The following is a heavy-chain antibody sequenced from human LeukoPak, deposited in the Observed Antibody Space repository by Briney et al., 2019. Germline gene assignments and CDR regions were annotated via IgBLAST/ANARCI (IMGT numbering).Heavy chain of an antibody. CDR1: GGTFSSYA. V-gene: IGHV1-69*13. J-gene: IGHJ4*02. CDR3: ATAEGRYYDILTGYYTPFDY. CDR2: IIPIFGTA. D-gene: IGHD3-9*01. Sequence: GASVKVSCKASGGTFSSYAISWVRQAPGQGFEWMGGIIPIFGTANYAQKFRGRVTITADESTSTAYMELSSLRSEDTAVYYCATAEGRYYDILTGYYTPFDYWGQGTLVTVSS.